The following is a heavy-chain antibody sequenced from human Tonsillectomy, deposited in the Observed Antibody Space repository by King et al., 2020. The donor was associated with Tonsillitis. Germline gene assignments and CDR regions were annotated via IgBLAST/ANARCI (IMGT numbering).Heavy chain of an antibody. CDR1: GFTVSSNY. J-gene: IGHJ6*02. Sequence: VQLVESGGGLVQPGGSLRLSCAASGFTVSSNYMSWVRQAPGKGLEWVSVIFSGGSTYYADSVKGRFTISRHNSKNTLYLQMNSLRAEDTAVYYCAREGGSVSSFYYYYGMDVWGQGTTVTVSS. V-gene: IGHV3-53*04. CDR3: AREGGSVSSFYYYYGMDV. D-gene: IGHD3-10*01. CDR2: IFSGGST.